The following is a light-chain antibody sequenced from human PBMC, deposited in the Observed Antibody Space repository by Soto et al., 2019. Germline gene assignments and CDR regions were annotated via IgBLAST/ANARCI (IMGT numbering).Light chain of an antibody. Sequence: EYLLTQAPATLTVSPGESATLSFRASQSVSSNLAWYQHKPGQAPRLLIYGVSSRATGIPDRFSGGGSGTDFTLTIGRLEPEDFAVYYCQHDGSSPRTFGQGTKVDIK. CDR2: GVS. CDR3: QHDGSSPRT. V-gene: IGKV3-20*01. CDR1: QSVSSN. J-gene: IGKJ1*01.